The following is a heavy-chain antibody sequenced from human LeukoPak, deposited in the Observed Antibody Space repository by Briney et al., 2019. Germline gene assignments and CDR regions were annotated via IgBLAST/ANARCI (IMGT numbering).Heavy chain of an antibody. CDR2: ISYDGSDK. D-gene: IGHD6-13*01. J-gene: IGHJ6*04. Sequence: GGSLRLSCAASGLTFSGYAMHWVRQAPGKGLEWVAVISYDGSDKYYADSVKGRFTISRDNSKNTLYLQMNSLRAEDTAVYYCARDTMGIAAAPCGVDVWGKGTTVTVSS. V-gene: IGHV3-30*04. CDR1: GLTFSGYA. CDR3: ARDTMGIAAAPCGVDV.